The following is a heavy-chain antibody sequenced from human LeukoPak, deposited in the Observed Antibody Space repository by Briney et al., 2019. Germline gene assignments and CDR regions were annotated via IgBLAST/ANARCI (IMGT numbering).Heavy chain of an antibody. J-gene: IGHJ4*02. V-gene: IGHV3-33*01. D-gene: IGHD3-22*01. CDR3: ASALGYYDTRDIDY. Sequence: GGSLRLSCAASGFTFSSYGMHWVRQAPGKGLEWVAVIWYDGSNKYYADSVKGRFTISRDNSKNTLYLQMNSLRAEDTAVYYCASALGYYDTRDIDYWGQGTLVTVSS. CDR1: GFTFSSYG. CDR2: IWYDGSNK.